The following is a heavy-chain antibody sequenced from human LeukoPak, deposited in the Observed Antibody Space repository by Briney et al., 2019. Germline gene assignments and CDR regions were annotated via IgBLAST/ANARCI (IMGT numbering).Heavy chain of an antibody. D-gene: IGHD3-10*01. J-gene: IGHJ5*02. V-gene: IGHV4-4*07. CDR1: GGSISSYY. Sequence: PSETLSLTCTVSGGSISSYYWSWIRQPAGRGLEWIGRIYTSGSTNYNPSLKSRVTMSVDTSKNQFSLRLSSVNAADTAVYFCAREGTSGGLNWLDPWGQGTLVTVSS. CDR3: AREGTSGGLNWLDP. CDR2: IYTSGST.